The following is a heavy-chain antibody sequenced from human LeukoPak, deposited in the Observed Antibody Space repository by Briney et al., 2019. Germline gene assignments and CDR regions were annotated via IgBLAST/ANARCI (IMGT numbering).Heavy chain of an antibody. CDR1: GFRFSGYG. CDR2: IWYDGSQK. D-gene: IGHD6-19*01. CDR3: ASSSGWYLSSDY. Sequence: GGSLRLSCAASGFRFSGYGMHWVRQAPGKGLEWVAVIWYDGSQKYHADSVEGRLTISRDNSKNMLYLQMNSLRAEDTAVYYCASSSGWYLSSDYWGQGTLVTVSS. V-gene: IGHV3-33*01. J-gene: IGHJ4*02.